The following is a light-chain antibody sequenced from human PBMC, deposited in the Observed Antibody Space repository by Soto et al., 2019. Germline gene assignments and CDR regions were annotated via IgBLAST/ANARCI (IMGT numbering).Light chain of an antibody. CDR2: GAS. V-gene: IGKV1-5*01. J-gene: IGKJ1*01. CDR1: QTISHY. Sequence: DVQMTQSPSTLSASVRDRVTITCRASQTISHYLAWYQQKPGKAPKLLIYGASSLARGVPSRFTGSGSGTEFTLTIISLQPDDFGTYFCQHYTSYSGTFGQGTKVEI. CDR3: QHYTSYSGT.